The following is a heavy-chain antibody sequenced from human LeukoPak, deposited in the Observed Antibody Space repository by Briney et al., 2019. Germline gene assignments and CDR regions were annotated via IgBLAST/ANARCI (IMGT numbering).Heavy chain of an antibody. CDR2: ISAYNGNT. V-gene: IGHV1-18*04. CDR3: ASDLYSSGWSLADY. D-gene: IGHD6-19*01. J-gene: IGHJ4*02. CDR1: GYTFTSYY. Sequence: ASVKVSCKASGYTFTSYYMHWVRQAPGQGLEWMGWISAYNGNTNYAQKLQGRVTMTTDTSTSTAYMELRSLRSDDTAVYYCASDLYSSGWSLADYWGQGTLVTVSS.